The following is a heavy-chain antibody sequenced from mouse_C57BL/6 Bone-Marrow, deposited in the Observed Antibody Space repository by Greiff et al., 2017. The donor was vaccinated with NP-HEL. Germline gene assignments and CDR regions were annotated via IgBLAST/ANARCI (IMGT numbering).Heavy chain of an antibody. CDR2: IISDGGST. CDR3: ARHYDAYWYFDV. Sequence: DVQVVESGGGLVQPVESLKLSCESNEYEFPSPYMSCVRQTPVKRLELVAAIISDGGSTYYPDTMERRFIISRDNTKKTLYLQMSSLRSEDTALYYCARHYDAYWYFDVWGTGTTVTVSS. CDR1: EYEFPSPY. D-gene: IGHD2-12*01. V-gene: IGHV5-2*01. J-gene: IGHJ1*03.